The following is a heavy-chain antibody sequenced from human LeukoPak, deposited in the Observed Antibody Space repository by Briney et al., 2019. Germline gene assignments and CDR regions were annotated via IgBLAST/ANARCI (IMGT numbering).Heavy chain of an antibody. Sequence: GGSLRLSCAASGLTFGSYAMSWVRQAPGKGLEWVSSVSGSGSNTYYADSVKGRFTISRDNSKNTLHLQMNSLRAEDTAVYYCAKDLNGYYKAIDYWGQGTLVTVSS. D-gene: IGHD3-9*01. J-gene: IGHJ4*02. V-gene: IGHV3-23*01. CDR3: AKDLNGYYKAIDY. CDR1: GLTFGSYA. CDR2: VSGSGSNT.